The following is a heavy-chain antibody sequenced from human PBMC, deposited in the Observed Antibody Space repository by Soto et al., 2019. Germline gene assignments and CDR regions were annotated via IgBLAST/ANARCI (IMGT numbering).Heavy chain of an antibody. CDR2: IKSKADGSTT. Sequence: EVQLVESGGGLVKPGGSLRLSCAASGITLSNAWMTWVRQAPGKGLEWVGRIKSKADGSTTEYGSPVKDRFIITRDDSENPLDLQMHSLKTEDTAVYYCARPRPGTHGYGYWGQGTLVTVSA. V-gene: IGHV3-15*01. CDR1: GITLSNAW. CDR3: ARPRPGTHGYGY. D-gene: IGHD5-18*01. J-gene: IGHJ4*02.